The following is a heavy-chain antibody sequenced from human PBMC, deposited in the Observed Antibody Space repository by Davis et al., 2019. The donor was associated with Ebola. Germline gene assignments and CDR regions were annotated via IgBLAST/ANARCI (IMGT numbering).Heavy chain of an antibody. CDR2: INHSGST. J-gene: IGHJ5*02. V-gene: IGHV4-34*01. D-gene: IGHD1-26*01. Sequence: SETLSPTCAVHGGSFSGYYWSWIRQPPGKGLEWIGEINHSGSTNYNPSLKSRVTISVDTSKNQFSLKLSSVTAADTAVYYCARGVGSYYAWFDPWGQGTLVTVSS. CDR3: ARGVGSYYAWFDP. CDR1: GGSFSGYY.